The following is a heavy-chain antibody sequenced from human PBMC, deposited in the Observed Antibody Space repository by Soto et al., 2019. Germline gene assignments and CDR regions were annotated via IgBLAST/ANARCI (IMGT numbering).Heavy chain of an antibody. CDR2: INPSGGST. V-gene: IGHV1-46*01. CDR3: ATYYYGSGSYYHAFDI. Sequence: QVQLVQSGAEVKKPGASVKVSCKASGYTFTSYYMHWVRQAPGQGLEWMGIINPSGGSTSYAQKFQGRVTMTRDTSTSTVYMELSRLRSEDTAVYYCATYYYGSGSYYHAFDIWGQGTMVTVSS. D-gene: IGHD3-10*01. J-gene: IGHJ3*02. CDR1: GYTFTSYY.